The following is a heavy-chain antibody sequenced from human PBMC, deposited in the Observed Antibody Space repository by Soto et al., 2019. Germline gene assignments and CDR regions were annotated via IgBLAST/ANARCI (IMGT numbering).Heavy chain of an antibody. D-gene: IGHD1-26*01. J-gene: IGHJ4*02. V-gene: IGHV3-64D*06. CDR3: VRSTGSLDS. CDR2: ISFNGENT. CDR1: GFTLGNYA. Sequence: PGGSLRLSCSASGFTLGNYAMHWVRQAPGEGLEYVSAISFNGENTYYADSVKGRFTISRDIFKNTLYLQMSSLGPEDTALYSCVRSTGSLDSWGQGTLVTVSS.